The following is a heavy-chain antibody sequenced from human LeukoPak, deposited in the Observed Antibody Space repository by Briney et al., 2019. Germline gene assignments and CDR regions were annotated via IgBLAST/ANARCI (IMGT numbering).Heavy chain of an antibody. CDR1: GGSISCYF. CDR2: INYSGST. J-gene: IGHJ2*01. D-gene: IGHD4/OR15-4a*01. Sequence: NPSETLSLTCTVSGGSISCYFWSWMRQPPGKGLEWIAYINYSGSTNSNPSLKSRVTISVDTSKDESSLRLGSVTAADTAVYYCARRALDNWYFDVWGRGTLVTVSS. CDR3: ARRALDNWYFDV. V-gene: IGHV4-59*08.